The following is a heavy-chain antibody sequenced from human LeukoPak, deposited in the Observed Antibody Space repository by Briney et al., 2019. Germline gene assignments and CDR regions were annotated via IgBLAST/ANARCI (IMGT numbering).Heavy chain of an antibody. CDR1: GFTFGSYG. CDR2: IRYDGSNK. D-gene: IGHD3-22*01. CDR3: ARDRDPGYNDSSGYRRVNAFDI. V-gene: IGHV3-30*02. J-gene: IGHJ3*02. Sequence: GGSLRLSCAASGFTFGSYGMHWVRQAPGKGLEWVTFIRYDGSNKYYADSVKGRFTISRDNAKNSLYLQMNSLRAEDTAVYYCARDRDPGYNDSSGYRRVNAFDIWGQGTMVTVSS.